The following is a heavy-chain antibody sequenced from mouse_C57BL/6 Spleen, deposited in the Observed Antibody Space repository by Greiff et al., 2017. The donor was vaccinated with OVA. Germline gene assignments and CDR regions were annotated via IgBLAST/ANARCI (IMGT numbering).Heavy chain of an antibody. CDR3: ASYGNYSFAY. Sequence: EVQGVESGGGLVKPGGSLKLSCAASGFTFSSYAMSWVRQTPEKRLEWVATISDGGSYTYYPDNVKGRFTISRENAKNNLYLQMSHLKSEDTAMYYCASYGNYSFAYWGQGTLVTVSA. CDR1: GFTFSSYA. CDR2: ISDGGSYT. V-gene: IGHV5-4*01. D-gene: IGHD2-1*01. J-gene: IGHJ3*01.